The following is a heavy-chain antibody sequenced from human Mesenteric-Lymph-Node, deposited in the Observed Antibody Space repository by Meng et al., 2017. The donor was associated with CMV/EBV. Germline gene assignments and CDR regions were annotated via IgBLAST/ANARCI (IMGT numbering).Heavy chain of an antibody. CDR1: GFTFSSYS. V-gene: IGHV3-21*01. J-gene: IGHJ4*02. CDR3: ARVVAARPPNDY. CDR2: ISSSSSYI. D-gene: IGHD6-6*01. Sequence: GESLKISCAASGFTFSSYSMNWVRQAPGKGLEWVSSISSSSSYIYYADSVKGRFTISRDNAKNSLYLQMNSLRAEDTAVYYCARVVAARPPNDYWGQGTLVTVSS.